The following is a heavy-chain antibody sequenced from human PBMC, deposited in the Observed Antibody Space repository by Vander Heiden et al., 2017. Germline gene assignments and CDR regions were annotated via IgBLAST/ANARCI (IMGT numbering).Heavy chain of an antibody. D-gene: IGHD6-19*01. CDR1: GGSISSYY. CDR3: ARGGYSSGWSVWFDP. CDR2: IYYSGST. Sequence: QVQLQESGPGLVKPSETLSLTCTVSGGSISSYYWRWIRQPPGKGLEWIGYIYYSGSTNYNPSLKSRVTISVDTSKNQFSLKLSSVTAADTAVYYCARGGYSSGWSVWFDPWGQGTLVTVSS. V-gene: IGHV4-59*01. J-gene: IGHJ5*02.